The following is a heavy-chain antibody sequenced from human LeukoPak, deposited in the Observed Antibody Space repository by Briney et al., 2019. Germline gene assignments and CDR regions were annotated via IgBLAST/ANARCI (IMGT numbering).Heavy chain of an antibody. Sequence: GESLKISCKGSGYSFTNYWIGWVRQMPGKGLEWMGIIYPGDSDTRYSPSFQGQVIISADKSISTAYLQWSSLKASDTAMYYCARHQGIAVAGTDYWGQGTLVTVSS. J-gene: IGHJ4*02. CDR3: ARHQGIAVAGTDY. D-gene: IGHD6-19*01. CDR1: GYSFTNYW. CDR2: IYPGDSDT. V-gene: IGHV5-51*01.